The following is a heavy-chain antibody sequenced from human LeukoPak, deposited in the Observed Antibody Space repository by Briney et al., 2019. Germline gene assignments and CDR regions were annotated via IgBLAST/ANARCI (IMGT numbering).Heavy chain of an antibody. CDR2: ISGSGGST. CDR3: AKDRDYYDSSGYLTYYFDY. V-gene: IGHV3-23*01. D-gene: IGHD3-22*01. CDR1: GFTFSSYA. Sequence: GGSLRLSCAASGFTFSSYAMSWVRQAPGKGLEWVSAISGSGGSTYYADSVKGRFTISRDNSKNTLYLQMNSLRAEDTAVYYCAKDRDYYDSSGYLTYYFDYWGQGTLVTVSS. J-gene: IGHJ4*02.